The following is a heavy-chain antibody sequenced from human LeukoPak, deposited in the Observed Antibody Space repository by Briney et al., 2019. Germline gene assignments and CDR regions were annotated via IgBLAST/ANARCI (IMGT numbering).Heavy chain of an antibody. CDR2: ISQSGST. D-gene: IGHD1-26*01. CDR1: GGSFSFYY. J-gene: IGHJ4*02. CDR3: ARANRLWEPATH. Sequence: SETLSLTCGVSGGSFSFYYWSWIRQPPGKGLEWIGEISQSGSTNYNPSLKSRVNISLDTSENQFSLKLSSVTAADTAVYYCARANRLWEPATHWGQGTLVTVSS. V-gene: IGHV4-34*01.